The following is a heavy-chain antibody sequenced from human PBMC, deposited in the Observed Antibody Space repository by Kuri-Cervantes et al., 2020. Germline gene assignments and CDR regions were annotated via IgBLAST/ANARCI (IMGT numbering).Heavy chain of an antibody. CDR2: ISYDGSNK. V-gene: IGHV3-30*03. J-gene: IGHJ4*02. CDR3: ARDPIAATGRGGSFDY. CDR1: GFTFSSYG. Sequence: GGSLRLSCAASGFTFSSYGMHWVRQAPGKGLEWVAVISYDGSNKYYADSVQGRFTISRDNSKKTLYLQMDSLRVDDTAVYYCARDPIAATGRGGSFDYWGQGTPVTVSS. D-gene: IGHD6-13*01.